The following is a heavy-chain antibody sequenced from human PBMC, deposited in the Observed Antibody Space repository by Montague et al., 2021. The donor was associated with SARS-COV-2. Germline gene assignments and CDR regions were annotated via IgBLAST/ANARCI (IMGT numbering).Heavy chain of an antibody. Sequence: TLSLTCTVSGGSISSGGYYWSWIRQHPGKGLEWIGYIYYSGSTYYNPSLKSRVTISVDTSKNQLSLKLSSVTAADTAVYYCARDLGNLYGFWSTSYGMDVWGQGTTVTVSS. CDR2: IYYSGST. V-gene: IGHV4-31*03. D-gene: IGHD3-3*01. CDR1: GGSISSGGYY. J-gene: IGHJ6*02. CDR3: ARDLGNLYGFWSTSYGMDV.